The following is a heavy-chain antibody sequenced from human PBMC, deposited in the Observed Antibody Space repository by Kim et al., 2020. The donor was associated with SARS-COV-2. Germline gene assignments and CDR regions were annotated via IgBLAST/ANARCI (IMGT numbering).Heavy chain of an antibody. V-gene: IGHV6-1*01. Sequence: VSVRSRITINPDTTKNQFSLQLNSVTPEDTAVYYCARERDYGGNSADFDYWGQGTLVTVSS. J-gene: IGHJ4*02. CDR3: ARERDYGGNSADFDY. D-gene: IGHD4-17*01.